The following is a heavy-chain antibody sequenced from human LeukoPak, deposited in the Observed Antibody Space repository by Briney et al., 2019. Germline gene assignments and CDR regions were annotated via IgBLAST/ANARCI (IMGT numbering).Heavy chain of an antibody. V-gene: IGHV3-11*01. CDR3: ARDHQRGSSSWYDPADY. J-gene: IGHJ4*02. D-gene: IGHD6-13*01. CDR1: GFTFTDYY. Sequence: GRSLRLSCAASGFTFTDYYTSWIRQTPAKGREWVSYISSSGSTIYYADSVKGRFTISRDNAKNSLYLQMNSLRAEDTAVYYCARDHQRGSSSWYDPADYWGQGTLVTVSS. CDR2: ISSSGSTI.